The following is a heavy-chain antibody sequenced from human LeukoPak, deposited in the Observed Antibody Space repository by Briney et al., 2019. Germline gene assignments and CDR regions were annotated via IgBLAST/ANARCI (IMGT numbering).Heavy chain of an antibody. D-gene: IGHD1-26*01. J-gene: IGHJ4*02. Sequence: GGSLRLSCSASGFTFTAYTMNWVRQAPGKGLEWVANIKQDGSEKYYVDSVKGRFTISRDNAKNSLYLQMNSLRAEDTAVYYCARDARLVGATGYYFDYWGQGTLVTVSS. CDR2: IKQDGSEK. CDR1: GFTFTAYT. V-gene: IGHV3-7*01. CDR3: ARDARLVGATGYYFDY.